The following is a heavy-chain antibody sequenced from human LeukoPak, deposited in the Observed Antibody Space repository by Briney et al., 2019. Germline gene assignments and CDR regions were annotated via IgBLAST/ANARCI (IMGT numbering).Heavy chain of an antibody. J-gene: IGHJ4*02. D-gene: IGHD6-6*01. CDR3: AFSKYSRSDFDS. V-gene: IGHV2-5*02. CDR2: IYWDDDK. Sequence: ESGPTLLKPTQTLTLTCTFSGFSLSTNDVGVGWIHQPPGEALEWLALIYWDDDKRYSPSQKSRLTITKDTSKNQVVLTMANMDPADTATYYCAFSKYSRSDFDSWGQGTLVTVSS. CDR1: GFSLSTNDVG.